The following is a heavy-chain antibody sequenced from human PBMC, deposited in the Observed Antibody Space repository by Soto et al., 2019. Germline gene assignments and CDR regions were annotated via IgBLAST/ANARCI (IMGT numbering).Heavy chain of an antibody. CDR3: AGGAAADYFDY. Sequence: PSETLSLTCTVSGGSISSESYYWSWIRQPAGKGLEWIGRIYTSGSTLYNPSLKSRVTMSVNTSKNQFSLNLSSVTAADTAVYYCAGGAAADYFDYWGQGTLVTVSS. D-gene: IGHD6-13*01. J-gene: IGHJ4*02. CDR1: GGSISSESYY. CDR2: IYTSGST. V-gene: IGHV4-61*02.